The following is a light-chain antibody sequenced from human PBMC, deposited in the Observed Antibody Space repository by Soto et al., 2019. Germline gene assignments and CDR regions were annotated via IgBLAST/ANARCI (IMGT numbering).Light chain of an antibody. V-gene: IGLV2-23*01. CDR1: ISDVGSYNL. CDR2: EGS. CDR3: CSYAGSSSYV. J-gene: IGLJ1*01. Sequence: QSVLTQPPSLSGSPGRSITISCTGTISDVGSYNLVSWYQQHPGKAPKLMIYEGSKRPSGVSNRFSGSKSGNTASLTISGLQAEDEADYYCCSYAGSSSYVFGTGTKVTVL.